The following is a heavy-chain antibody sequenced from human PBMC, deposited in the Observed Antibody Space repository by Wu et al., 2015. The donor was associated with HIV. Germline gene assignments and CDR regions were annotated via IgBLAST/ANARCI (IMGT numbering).Heavy chain of an antibody. J-gene: IGHJ3*02. CDR2: MNPNSGNT. CDR3: ARPRNYYGSGSYYITAFDI. Sequence: QVQLVQSGAEVKKPGASVKVSCKASGYTFTSYDINWVRQATGQGLEWMGWMNPNSGNTGYAQKFQGRVTMTRNTSISTAYMELSSLRSEDTAVYYCARPRNYYGSGSYYITAFDIWGQGTMVTVSS. CDR1: GYTFTSYD. D-gene: IGHD3-10*01. V-gene: IGHV1-8*01.